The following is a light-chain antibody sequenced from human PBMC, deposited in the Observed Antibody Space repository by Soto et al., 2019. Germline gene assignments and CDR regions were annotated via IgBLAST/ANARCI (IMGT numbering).Light chain of an antibody. CDR3: QSYDRSMIGYV. Sequence: QSVLTQPPSVSGAPGQRVTISCTGSSSNIGAGNGVHWYQHLPGPAPKLLLYRNTDRPSGIPDRFSGSNSGNSASLAITRLEAEDEADYYCQSYDRSMIGYVLGTGTKVTVL. CDR1: SSNIGAGNG. V-gene: IGLV1-40*01. J-gene: IGLJ1*01. CDR2: RNT.